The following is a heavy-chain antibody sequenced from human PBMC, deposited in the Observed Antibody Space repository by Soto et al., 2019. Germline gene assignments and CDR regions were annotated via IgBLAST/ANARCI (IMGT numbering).Heavy chain of an antibody. CDR2: ILHDGSFQ. Sequence: QVQLVESGGGVVQPGRSLRLSCAASGFAFSSSGMHWVRKGPGKGLEWVAVILHDGSFQYYADSVKGRSTISRDNSKNTRFLEVNNLREDDTALYYCVKDSCGGTCYLDSWGQGTLVTVAS. CDR1: GFAFSSSG. D-gene: IGHD2-15*01. V-gene: IGHV3-30*18. CDR3: VKDSCGGTCYLDS. J-gene: IGHJ4*02.